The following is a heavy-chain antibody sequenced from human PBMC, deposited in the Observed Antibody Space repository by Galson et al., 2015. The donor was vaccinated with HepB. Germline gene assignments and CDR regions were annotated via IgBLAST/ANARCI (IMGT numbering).Heavy chain of an antibody. V-gene: IGHV3-30*18. CDR1: GFIFSNYG. J-gene: IGHJ4*02. D-gene: IGHD3-10*01. CDR3: TNVKPPITMGSTTGDFDS. Sequence: SLRLSCAASGFIFSNYGMHWVRQAPGKGLDWVSSITYDESDKHYADSAKGRSTVSRDNSKNMLHLEMNSLRSEDTAVYYCTNVKPPITMGSTTGDFDSWGQGTLVIVSS. CDR2: ITYDESDK.